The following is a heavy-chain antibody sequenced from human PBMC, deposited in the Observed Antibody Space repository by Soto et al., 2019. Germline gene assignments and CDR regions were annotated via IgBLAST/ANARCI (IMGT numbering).Heavy chain of an antibody. V-gene: IGHV3-23*01. CDR2: ISGGGDST. D-gene: IGHD6-13*01. Sequence: PGGSLRLSCAASGFTFSSYAMSWVRQAPGKGLEWVSTISGGGDSTYYADSVEGRFTISRDNSKNTMYLQMHSLRAEDTAVYYCAKALLFKGVSHFDYWGQGTLVPVSS. CDR3: AKALLFKGVSHFDY. CDR1: GFTFSSYA. J-gene: IGHJ4*02.